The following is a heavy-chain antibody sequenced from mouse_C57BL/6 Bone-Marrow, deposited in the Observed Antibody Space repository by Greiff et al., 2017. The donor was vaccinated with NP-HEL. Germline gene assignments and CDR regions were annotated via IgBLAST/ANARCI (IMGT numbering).Heavy chain of an antibody. Sequence: QVQLQQPGAELVKPGASVKLSCKASGYTFTSYWMHWVKQRPGQGLEWIGMIYPNSGSTNYNEKFKSKATLTVDKSSSTAYMQLSSLTSEDSAVYYCARLVLRFYYAMDYWGQGTSVTVSS. CDR3: ARLVLRFYYAMDY. CDR2: IYPNSGST. CDR1: GYTFTSYW. V-gene: IGHV1-64*01. D-gene: IGHD1-1*01. J-gene: IGHJ4*01.